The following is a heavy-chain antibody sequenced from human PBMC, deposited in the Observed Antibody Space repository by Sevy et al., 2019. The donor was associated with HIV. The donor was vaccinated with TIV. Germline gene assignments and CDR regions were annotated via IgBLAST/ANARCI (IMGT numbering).Heavy chain of an antibody. CDR3: TRDRRYYYDSSGYYGAFDL. D-gene: IGHD3-22*01. CDR1: GGTFSSYA. CDR2: IIPIFGTA. V-gene: IGHV1-69*13. J-gene: IGHJ2*01. Sequence: ASVKVSCKASGGTFSSYAISWVRQAPGQGLEWMGGIIPIFGTANYAQKFQGRVTITADESTSTAYMELSSLRSEDTAVYYCTRDRRYYYDSSGYYGAFDLWGRGTLVTVSS.